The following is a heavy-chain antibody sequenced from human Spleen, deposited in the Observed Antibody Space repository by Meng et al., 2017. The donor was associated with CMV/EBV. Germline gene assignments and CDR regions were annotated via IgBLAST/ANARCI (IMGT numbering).Heavy chain of an antibody. CDR3: ARVAYDFWSGHYSRF. CDR2: ISGSGTTT. J-gene: IGHJ4*02. CDR1: GLTFSSYG. Sequence: ETLSLTCAASGLTFSSYGMSWVRQAPGKGLQWVSGISGSGTTTYYADSVKGRFTISRDNSTNTLYLQMNSLRAEDTAVYYCARVAYDFWSGHYSRFWGQGTLVTVSS. V-gene: IGHV3-23*01. D-gene: IGHD3-3*01.